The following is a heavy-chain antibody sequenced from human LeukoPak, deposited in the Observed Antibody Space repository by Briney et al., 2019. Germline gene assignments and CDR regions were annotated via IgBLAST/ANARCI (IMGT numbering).Heavy chain of an antibody. D-gene: IGHD6-13*01. J-gene: IGHJ4*02. CDR3: ARDISSVQQLGRFDY. CDR1: GGTFSSYA. Sequence: SVKVSCKASGGTFSSYAISWVRQAPGQGLEWMGGIIPIFGTANYAQKFQGRVTITADESTSTAYMELSSLRSEDTAVYYCARDISSVQQLGRFDYWGQGTLVTVSS. V-gene: IGHV1-69*13. CDR2: IIPIFGTA.